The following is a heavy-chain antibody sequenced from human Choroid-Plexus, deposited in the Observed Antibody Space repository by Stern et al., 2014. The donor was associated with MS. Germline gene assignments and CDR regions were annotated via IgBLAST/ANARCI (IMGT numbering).Heavy chain of an antibody. Sequence: VQLVESGGGVVQPGRPLRLSCVASGFTFGSCAMHWVRQAPGKGLEWVAGVSYDGSNKYYADSVKGRLTISRDNSQNTLYMQMSSLRPDDTAVYYCAKDRQYLTYFFDHWGQGSLVTVSS. V-gene: IGHV3-30*18. D-gene: IGHD2/OR15-2a*01. CDR2: VSYDGSNK. CDR3: AKDRQYLTYFFDH. J-gene: IGHJ5*02. CDR1: GFTFGSCA.